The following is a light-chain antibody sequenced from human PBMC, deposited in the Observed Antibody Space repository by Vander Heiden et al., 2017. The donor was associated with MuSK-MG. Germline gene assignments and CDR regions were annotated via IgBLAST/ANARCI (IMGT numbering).Light chain of an antibody. V-gene: IGLV3-21*02. CDR3: QVEHSDSKHVV. J-gene: IGLJ3*02. CDR2: DDR. CDR1: NVAFQS. Sequence: ITCGGSNVAFQSVHWFQQKPGQAPVVVVYDDRGRPSVIPEGFSGSNSGSPANMNISRVEAGDEADDYCQVEHSDSKHVVFGGGTKLTVL.